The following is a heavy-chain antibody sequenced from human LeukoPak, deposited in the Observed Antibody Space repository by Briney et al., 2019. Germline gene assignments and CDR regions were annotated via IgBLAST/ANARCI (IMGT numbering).Heavy chain of an antibody. CDR1: GFTFSAFA. CDR3: AKAVAGTLNFDY. J-gene: IGHJ4*02. Sequence: PGGSLRLSCAASGFTFSAFAMTWVRQAPGKAPEWISSITGGGNSVFYADSVKGRFTFSRDNSRNTLYLQMNSLRAEDTAVYYCAKAVAGTLNFDYWGQGTLVTVSS. CDR2: ITGGGNSV. D-gene: IGHD6-19*01. V-gene: IGHV3-23*01.